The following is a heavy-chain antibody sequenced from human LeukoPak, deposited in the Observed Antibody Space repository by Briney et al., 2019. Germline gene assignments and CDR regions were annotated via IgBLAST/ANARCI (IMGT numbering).Heavy chain of an antibody. D-gene: IGHD2-15*01. CDR1: GDSINSSNW. Sequence: SGTLSLTCAVSGDSINSSNWWSWVRQPPGKGLEWIGEIYHDGTTNYKPSPESRVTISIDKSKNHFSLSVTSVTAADTAVYYCARDRTPARYFDLWGRGTLITVSS. CDR3: ARDRTPARYFDL. V-gene: IGHV4-4*02. CDR2: IYHDGTT. J-gene: IGHJ2*01.